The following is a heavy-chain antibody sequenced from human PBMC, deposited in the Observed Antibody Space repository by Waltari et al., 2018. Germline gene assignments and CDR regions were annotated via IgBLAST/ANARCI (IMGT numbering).Heavy chain of an antibody. CDR3: AKEFSIAVAFDY. D-gene: IGHD6-19*01. CDR1: GFTFSSYA. J-gene: IGHJ4*02. CDR2: ISYDGSNK. V-gene: IGHV3-30*01. Sequence: QVQLVESGGGVVQPGRSLRLSCAASGFTFSSYAMHWVRQAPGKGLEWVAIISYDGSNKYYADSVKGRFTISRDNSKNTLYLQMNSLRAEDTAVYYCAKEFSIAVAFDYWGQGTLVTVSS.